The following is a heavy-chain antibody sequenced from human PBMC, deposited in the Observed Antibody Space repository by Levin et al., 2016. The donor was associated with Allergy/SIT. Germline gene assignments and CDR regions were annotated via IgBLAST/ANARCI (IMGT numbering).Heavy chain of an antibody. J-gene: IGHJ4*02. CDR3: ARDRLHVAYCGGDCYSGFDY. D-gene: IGHD2-21*02. CDR1: GFTFSSYA. CDR2: ISYDGSNK. Sequence: GGSLRLSCAASGFTFSSYAMHWVRQAPGKGLEWVAVISYDGSNKYYADSVKGRFTISRDNSKNTLYLQMNSLRAEDTAVYYCARDRLHVAYCGGDCYSGFDYWGQGTLVTVSS. V-gene: IGHV3-30*04.